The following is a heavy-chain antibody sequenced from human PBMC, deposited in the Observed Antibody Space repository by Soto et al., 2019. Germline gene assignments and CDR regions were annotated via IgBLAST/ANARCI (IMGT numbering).Heavy chain of an antibody. Sequence: QVQLVXXGXXXXXXGASVKVSCKASGYTFTSYDINWVRQATGQGLEWMGWMNPNSGNTGYAQKFQGRVTMTRNTSISTAYMELSSLRSEDTAVYYCARGINYYDSGDDAFDIWGQGTMVTVSS. CDR3: ARGINYYDSGDDAFDI. CDR2: MNPNSGNT. J-gene: IGHJ3*02. V-gene: IGHV1-8*01. D-gene: IGHD3-10*01. CDR1: GYTFTSYD.